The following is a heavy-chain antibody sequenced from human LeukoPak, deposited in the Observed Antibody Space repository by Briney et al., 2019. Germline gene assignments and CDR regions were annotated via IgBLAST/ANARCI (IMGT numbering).Heavy chain of an antibody. CDR2: ISGSGAAT. J-gene: IGHJ4*02. Sequence: GGSLRLSCAASGFTFSSYAMSWVRQAPGKGLEWVSSISGSGAATSYADSVKGRFTISRDNAKNTLYLQMTSLRAEDTAIYYCVRDGDVYNFDHWGQGTLVTVSS. V-gene: IGHV3-23*01. CDR3: VRDGDVYNFDH. D-gene: IGHD5-24*01. CDR1: GFTFSSYA.